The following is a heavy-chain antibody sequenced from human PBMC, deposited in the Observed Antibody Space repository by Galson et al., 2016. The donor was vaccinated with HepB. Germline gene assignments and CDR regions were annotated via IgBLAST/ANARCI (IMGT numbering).Heavy chain of an antibody. CDR2: TYYRSRWFS. CDR3: ARGRNSAFDY. D-gene: IGHD1-7*01. V-gene: IGHV6-1*01. CDR1: GDSVSADMVA. J-gene: IGHJ4*02. Sequence: CAISGDSVSADMVAWNWIRQSPSRGLEWLGRTYYRSRWFSAYAESVQGRITINPDTSNNHFSLQLNSVTPDDTAIYFCARGRNSAFDYWGQGILVTVSS.